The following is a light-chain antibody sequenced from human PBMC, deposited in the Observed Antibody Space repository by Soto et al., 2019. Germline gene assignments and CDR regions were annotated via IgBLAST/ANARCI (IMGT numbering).Light chain of an antibody. CDR3: LSYTSSTTLV. CDR1: SSDVGGSNF. J-gene: IGLJ2*01. CDR2: DVA. Sequence: QSALTQPASVSASPGQSITISCTGTSSDVGGSNFVSWYQQHPGKPPKLIIYDVATRPSGVSTRFSGSKSGNTASLTISGLQTEDEADYYCLSYTSSTTLVFGGGTKLTVL. V-gene: IGLV2-14*03.